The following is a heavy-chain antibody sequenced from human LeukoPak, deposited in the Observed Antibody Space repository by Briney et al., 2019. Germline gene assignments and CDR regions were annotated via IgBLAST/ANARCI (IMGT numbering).Heavy chain of an antibody. Sequence: PGGTLRLSCAASGFTFRSYGMSWVRQAPGKGLEWVSGISGSGGSTYYADSVKGRFNISRDNSKNTLYLQMNSLRAEDTAVYYCAKGERGLLWFGELFYYFEYWGQGILVTVSS. CDR1: GFTFRSYG. CDR3: AKGERGLLWFGELFYYFEY. V-gene: IGHV3-23*01. D-gene: IGHD3-10*01. J-gene: IGHJ4*02. CDR2: ISGSGGST.